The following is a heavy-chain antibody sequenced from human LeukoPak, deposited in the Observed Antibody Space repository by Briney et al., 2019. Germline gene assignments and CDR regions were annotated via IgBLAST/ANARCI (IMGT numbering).Heavy chain of an antibody. J-gene: IGHJ5*02. CDR1: GFTFSSYS. Sequence: GGSLRLSCAASGFTFSSYSMNWARQAPGKVLEWVSYISSSDSTIYYADSVKGRFTISRDNAKNSLYLQMNSLRAEDTAVYYCARQTFVPGGNNWFDPWGQGTLVTVSS. CDR2: ISSSDSTI. D-gene: IGHD3-16*01. CDR3: ARQTFVPGGNNWFDP. V-gene: IGHV3-48*01.